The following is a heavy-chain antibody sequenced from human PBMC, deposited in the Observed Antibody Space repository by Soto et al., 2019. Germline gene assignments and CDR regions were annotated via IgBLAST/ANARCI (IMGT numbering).Heavy chain of an antibody. CDR3: ARVRKGGATTYYDMDV. J-gene: IGHJ6*02. CDR2: INAGNGNT. V-gene: IGHV1-3*01. Sequence: ASVKVSCKASGYTFTSYAMHWVRQEPGQRLEWMGWINAGNGNTKYSQKFQGRVTITRDTSASTAYMELSSLRSEDTAVYYCARVRKGGATTYYDMDVWGQGTTVTVSS. D-gene: IGHD1-26*01. CDR1: GYTFTSYA.